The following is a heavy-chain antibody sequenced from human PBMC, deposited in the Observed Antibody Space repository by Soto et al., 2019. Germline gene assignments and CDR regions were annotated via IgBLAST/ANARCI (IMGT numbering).Heavy chain of an antibody. CDR3: ARLYRYFDWLEIDY. V-gene: IGHV4-39*01. Sequence: SETLSLTCTVSGGSISSSSYYWGWIRQPPGKGLEWIGSIYYSGSTYYNPSLKSRVTISVDTSKNQFSLKLSPVTAADTAVYYCARLYRYFDWLEIDYWGQGTLVTVSS. CDR2: IYYSGST. J-gene: IGHJ4*02. CDR1: GGSISSSSYY. D-gene: IGHD3-9*01.